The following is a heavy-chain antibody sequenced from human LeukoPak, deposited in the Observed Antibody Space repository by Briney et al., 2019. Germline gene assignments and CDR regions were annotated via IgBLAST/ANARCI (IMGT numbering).Heavy chain of an antibody. CDR1: GFTFSSYA. Sequence: GGSLRLSCAASGFTFSSYAMSWVRQAPAKGLEWVSAISGSGGSTYYADSVKGRFTISRDNSKNTLYLQMNSLRAEDTAVYYCARDPPPDYTTGWFDPWGQGTLVTVSS. J-gene: IGHJ5*02. V-gene: IGHV3-23*01. CDR3: ARDPPPDYTTGWFDP. CDR2: ISGSGGST. D-gene: IGHD4-4*01.